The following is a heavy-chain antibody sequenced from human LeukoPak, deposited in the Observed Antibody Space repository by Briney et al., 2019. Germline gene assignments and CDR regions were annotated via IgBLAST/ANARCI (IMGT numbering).Heavy chain of an antibody. CDR1: GGTFSSYA. V-gene: IGHV1-69*04. CDR3: ARSYCSSTSCYGYFDY. CDR2: IIPIFGIA. D-gene: IGHD2-2*01. Sequence: ASVKVSCKASGGTFSSYAISWVRQAPGQGLEWMGRIIPIFGIANYAQKFQGRVTITADKSTSTAYMELSRLRSDDTAVYYCARSYCSSTSCYGYFDYWGQGTLVTVSS. J-gene: IGHJ4*02.